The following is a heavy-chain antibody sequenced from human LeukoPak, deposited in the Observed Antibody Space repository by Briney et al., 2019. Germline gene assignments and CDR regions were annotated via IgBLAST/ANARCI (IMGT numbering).Heavy chain of an antibody. CDR1: GGSISSYY. V-gene: IGHV4-59*08. D-gene: IGHD2-2*01. CDR2: IYYSGST. J-gene: IGHJ6*03. Sequence: TSETLSLTCTVSGGSISSYYWSWIRQPPGKGLEWIGYIYYSGSTNYNPSLKSRVAISVDTSKNQFSLKLSSVTAADTAVYYCARLVVPAARAYYYYYYMDVWGKGTTVTVSS. CDR3: ARLVVPAARAYYYYYYMDV.